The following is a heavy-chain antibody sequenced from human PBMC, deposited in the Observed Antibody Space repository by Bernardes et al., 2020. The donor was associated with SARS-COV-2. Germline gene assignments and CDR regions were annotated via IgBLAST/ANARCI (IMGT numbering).Heavy chain of an antibody. Sequence: GGSLRLSCAASGFTFSSYGMHWVRQAPGKGLEWVAVIWYDGSNKYYADSVKGRVTISRDNSKNTLYLQMNSLRAEDTAVYYCARDPPYYYDSSGYDYYYGMDVWGQGTTVTVSS. CDR2: IWYDGSNK. D-gene: IGHD3-22*01. V-gene: IGHV3-33*01. CDR3: ARDPPYYYDSSGYDYYYGMDV. CDR1: GFTFSSYG. J-gene: IGHJ6*02.